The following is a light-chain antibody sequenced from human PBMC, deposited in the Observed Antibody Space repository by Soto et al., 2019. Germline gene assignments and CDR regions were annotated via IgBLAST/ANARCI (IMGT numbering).Light chain of an antibody. Sequence: SYELTQPPSVSVSPGQTASIPCSGDKLGVKYACWYQQKPGQSPVLVIYQDSERPSGIPERFSGSNSGNTATLTISGTQAMDEADYYCQAWDSSTVVFGGGTKLTVL. V-gene: IGLV3-1*01. CDR1: KLGVKY. CDR2: QDS. CDR3: QAWDSSTVV. J-gene: IGLJ2*01.